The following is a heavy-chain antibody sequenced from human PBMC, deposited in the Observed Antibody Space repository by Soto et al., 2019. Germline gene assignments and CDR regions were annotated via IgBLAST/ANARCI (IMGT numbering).Heavy chain of an antibody. Sequence: ASVKVSCKAPGYTFTGYYMHWVRQAPGQGLEWMGWINPNSGGTNYAQKFQGWVTMTRDTSISTAYMELSRLRSDDTAVYYCAVGGTYSSSSSHFFYWGQGTLVTVSS. D-gene: IGHD6-6*01. CDR1: GYTFTGYY. CDR2: INPNSGGT. CDR3: AVGGTYSSSSSHFFY. V-gene: IGHV1-2*04. J-gene: IGHJ4*02.